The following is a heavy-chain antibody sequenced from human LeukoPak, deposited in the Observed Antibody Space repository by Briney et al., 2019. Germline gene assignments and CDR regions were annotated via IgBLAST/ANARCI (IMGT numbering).Heavy chain of an antibody. D-gene: IGHD5-18*01. J-gene: IGHJ3*02. Sequence: SETLSLTCTVSGGSISSYYWSWIRQPPGKGLEWIGYIYHRGSTNYNPSMKSRVTISVDPSKNQISLKVSSVTAADTAVYYCARESGYTFGYAFDIWGQGTMVTVSS. CDR2: IYHRGST. V-gene: IGHV4-59*01. CDR1: GGSISSYY. CDR3: ARESGYTFGYAFDI.